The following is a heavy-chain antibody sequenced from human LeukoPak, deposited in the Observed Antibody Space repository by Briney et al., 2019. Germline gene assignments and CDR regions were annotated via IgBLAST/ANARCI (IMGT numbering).Heavy chain of an antibody. D-gene: IGHD3-3*01. Sequence: GGSLRLSCAASGFTFSSYWMHWVRQAPGRGLVWVSRINSDGSSTSYADSVKGRFTISRDNAKNTLYLQMNSLRAEDTAVYYCASSITIFGVVIPFGYWGQGTLVTVSS. CDR2: INSDGSST. J-gene: IGHJ4*02. CDR3: ASSITIFGVVIPFGY. CDR1: GFTFSSYW. V-gene: IGHV3-74*01.